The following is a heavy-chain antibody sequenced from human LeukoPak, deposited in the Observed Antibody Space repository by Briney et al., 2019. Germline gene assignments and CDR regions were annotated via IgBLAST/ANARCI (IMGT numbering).Heavy chain of an antibody. CDR3: ARDLGGRFHYDSSGYYYGSDI. D-gene: IGHD3-22*01. J-gene: IGHJ3*02. CDR2: ISSSSYI. V-gene: IGHV3-21*01. Sequence: GGSLRLSCAASGFTFSSYSMNWVRQAPGKGLEWVSSISSSSYIYYADSVKGRFTISRDNAKNSLYLQMNSLRAEDTAVYYCARDLGGRFHYDSSGYYYGSDIWGQGTMVTVSS. CDR1: GFTFSSYS.